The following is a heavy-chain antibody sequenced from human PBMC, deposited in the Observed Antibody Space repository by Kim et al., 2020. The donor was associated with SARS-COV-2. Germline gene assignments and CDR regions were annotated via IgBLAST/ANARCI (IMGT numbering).Heavy chain of an antibody. CDR1: GFTFSSYS. D-gene: IGHD2-15*01. Sequence: GGSLRLSCAASGFTFSSYSMNWVRQAPGKGLEWVSYISSSSSTIYYADSVKGRFTISRDNAKNSLYLQMNSLRDEDTAVYYCARDFRWRILFATRDYFDYWGQGTLVTVSS. CDR2: ISSSSSTI. CDR3: ARDFRWRILFATRDYFDY. J-gene: IGHJ4*02. V-gene: IGHV3-48*02.